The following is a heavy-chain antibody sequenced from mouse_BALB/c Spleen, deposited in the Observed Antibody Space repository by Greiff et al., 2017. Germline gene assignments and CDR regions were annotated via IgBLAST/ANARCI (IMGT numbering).Heavy chain of an antibody. J-gene: IGHJ4*01. CDR1: GYAFSSYW. V-gene: IGHV1-80*01. CDR2: IYPGDGDT. Sequence: VQLQQSGAELVRPGSSVKISCKASGYAFSSYWMNWVKQRPGQGLEWIGQIYPGDGDTNYNGKFKGKATLTADKSSSTAYMQLSSLTSEDSAVYFCARYYYGSSPYYYAMDYWGQGTSVTVSS. CDR3: ARYYYGSSPYYYAMDY. D-gene: IGHD1-1*01.